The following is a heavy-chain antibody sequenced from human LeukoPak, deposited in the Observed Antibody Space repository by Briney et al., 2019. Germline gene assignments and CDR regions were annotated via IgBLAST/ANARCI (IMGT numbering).Heavy chain of an antibody. CDR1: GYTFTSYD. CDR3: ARVRGYNIVVVPAARRDAFDI. CDR2: MNPNSGNT. J-gene: IGHJ3*02. Sequence: GASVKVSCKASGYTFTSYDINWVGQATGQGLEWRGWMNPNSGNTGYAQKFQGRVTMTRNTSISTAYMELSSLRSEDTAVYYCARVRGYNIVVVPAARRDAFDIWGQGTMVTVSS. V-gene: IGHV1-8*01. D-gene: IGHD2-2*01.